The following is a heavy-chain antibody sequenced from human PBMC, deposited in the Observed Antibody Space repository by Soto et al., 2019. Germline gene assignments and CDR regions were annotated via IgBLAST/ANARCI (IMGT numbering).Heavy chain of an antibody. V-gene: IGHV3-23*01. J-gene: IGHJ3*02. Sequence: TDGPQSLSCSASACPMRSSAMSGLSPAPGKGLEWVSAISGSGGSTYYADSVKGRFTISRDNSKNTLYLQMNSLRAEDTAVEDGAKEYGAVAGTEAFDSWGHGTRVTV. CDR2: ISGSGGST. CDR1: ACPMRSSA. CDR3: AKEYGAVAGTEAFDS. D-gene: IGHD6-19*01.